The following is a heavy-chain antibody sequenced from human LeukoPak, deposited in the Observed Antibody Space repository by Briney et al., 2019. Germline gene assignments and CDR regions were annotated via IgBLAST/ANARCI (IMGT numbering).Heavy chain of an antibody. Sequence: ASVKVSCKASGGTFSSYAISWVRQAPGQGLEWMGRIIPIFGTANCAQKFQGRVTMTEDTSTDTAYMELSSLRSEDTAAYYCAHGNYARGGAYFDYWGQGTLVTVSS. D-gene: IGHD1-7*01. J-gene: IGHJ4*02. CDR1: GGTFSSYA. CDR3: AHGNYARGGAYFDY. V-gene: IGHV1-69*06. CDR2: IIPIFGTA.